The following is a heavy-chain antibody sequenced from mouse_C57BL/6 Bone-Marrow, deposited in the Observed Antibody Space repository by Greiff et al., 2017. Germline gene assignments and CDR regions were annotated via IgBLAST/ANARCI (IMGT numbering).Heavy chain of an antibody. CDR1: GFTFSSYA. V-gene: IGHV5-4*01. CDR2: ISDGGSYT. J-gene: IGHJ2*01. Sequence: EVKLVESGGGLVKPGGSLKLSCAASGFTFSSYAMSWVRQTPEKRLAWVATISDGGSYTYYPDNVKGRFTISRDNAKNNLYLQMSHLKSEDTAMYYCARDGGYLYYFDYWGQGTTLTVSS. D-gene: IGHD1-1*02. CDR3: ARDGGYLYYFDY.